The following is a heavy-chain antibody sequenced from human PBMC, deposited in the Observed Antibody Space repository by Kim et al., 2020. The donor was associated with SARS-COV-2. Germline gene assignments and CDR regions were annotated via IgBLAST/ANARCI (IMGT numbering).Heavy chain of an antibody. J-gene: IGHJ4*02. V-gene: IGHV3-33*01. D-gene: IGHD3-9*01. CDR3: AREGYFDWLSSLDY. Sequence: YAGPGKGRCPISRNTYKTTLYMQMNSLRAEDTAVYYCAREGYFDWLSSLDYWGQGTLVTVSS.